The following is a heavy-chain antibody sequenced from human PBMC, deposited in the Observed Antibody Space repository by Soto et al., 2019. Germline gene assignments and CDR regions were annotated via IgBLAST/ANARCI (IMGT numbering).Heavy chain of an antibody. D-gene: IGHD5-12*01. CDR1: GGSISSSSHY. V-gene: IGHV4-61*05. J-gene: IGHJ4*02. CDR3: ARKGRDGYNYFDY. CDR2: FYYSGST. Sequence: PSETLSLTCTVSGGSISSSSHYWAWNRQPPGKGLEWIGDFYYSGSTNYNPSLKSRVTMSVDTSKNQFSLKLSSVTAADTAVYYCARKGRDGYNYFDYWGQGTLVTVSS.